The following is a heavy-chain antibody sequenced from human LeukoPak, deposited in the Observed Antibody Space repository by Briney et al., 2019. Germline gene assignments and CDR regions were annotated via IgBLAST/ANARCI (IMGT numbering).Heavy chain of an antibody. Sequence: GGSLRLSCAASGFAFSSYAMSWVRQAPGKGLEWVSAISGSGGSTYYADSVKGRFTISRDNSKNTLYLQTNSLRAEDTAVYYCAKVPAYSSSWYGPYYFDYWGQGTLVTVSS. CDR2: ISGSGGST. J-gene: IGHJ4*02. CDR3: AKVPAYSSSWYGPYYFDY. CDR1: GFAFSSYA. D-gene: IGHD6-13*01. V-gene: IGHV3-23*01.